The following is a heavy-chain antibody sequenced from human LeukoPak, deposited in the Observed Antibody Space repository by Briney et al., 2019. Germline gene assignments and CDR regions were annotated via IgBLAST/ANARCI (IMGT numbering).Heavy chain of an antibody. D-gene: IGHD6-13*01. CDR3: ATAAAAGTEPLFDY. J-gene: IGHJ4*02. Sequence: APVKVSCKVSGYTLTELSMRWVRQAPGKGLEWMGGFDPEDGETIYAQKFQGRVTMTEDISTDTAYMELSSLRSEDTAVYYCATAAAAGTEPLFDYWGQGTLVTVSS. CDR2: FDPEDGET. V-gene: IGHV1-24*01. CDR1: GYTLTELS.